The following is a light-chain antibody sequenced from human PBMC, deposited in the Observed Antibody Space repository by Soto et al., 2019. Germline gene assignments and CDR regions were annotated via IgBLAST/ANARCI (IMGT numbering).Light chain of an antibody. V-gene: IGLV2-14*01. CDR3: CSYAGSRGLV. J-gene: IGLJ2*01. CDR2: EVS. CDR1: SSDVGGYIY. Sequence: QSVLTQPAYVSGSPGQSITISCTGTSSDVGGYIYVSWYQQHPGKAPKLMIYEVSNRPSGVSNRFSGSKSGNTASLTISGLQAEDEADYYCCSYAGSRGLVFGGGTKVTVL.